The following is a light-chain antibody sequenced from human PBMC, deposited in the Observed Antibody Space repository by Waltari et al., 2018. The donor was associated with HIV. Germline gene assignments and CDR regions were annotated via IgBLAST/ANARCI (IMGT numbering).Light chain of an antibody. CDR2: RDA. CDR3: QVWDRSTVI. Sequence: YQLTQALSVSVAPGQTATVTCRGDNIRLKNVRWHQQKPGQAPRLVMFRDADRPSGIPDRFSGTNWGNTATLIINRAQAGDEADYYCQVWDRSTVIFGSGTKVTVL. V-gene: IGLV3-9*01. J-gene: IGLJ1*01. CDR1: NIRLKN.